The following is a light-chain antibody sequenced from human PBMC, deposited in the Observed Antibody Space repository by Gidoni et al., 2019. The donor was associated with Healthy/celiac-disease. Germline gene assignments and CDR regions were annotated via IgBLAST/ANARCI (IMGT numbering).Light chain of an antibody. CDR3: HQYAPLPGT. Sequence: EMVLTQSPGTLSLTPGERATISCRASQSISTYYLAWYQHKPGQAPRLLIYGVSRRATGIPDRFSGSGSQTDFTLTISRLEPEDFAVYYCHQYAPLPGTFGQGTKVEIK. V-gene: IGKV3-20*01. CDR1: QSISTYY. J-gene: IGKJ1*01. CDR2: GVS.